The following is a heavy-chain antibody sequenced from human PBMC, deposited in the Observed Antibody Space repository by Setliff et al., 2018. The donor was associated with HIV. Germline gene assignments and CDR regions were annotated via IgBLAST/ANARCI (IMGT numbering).Heavy chain of an antibody. CDR3: ATYADRESNRFDP. CDR2: IHYSGSS. D-gene: IGHD3-10*01. CDR1: GGSITGHY. V-gene: IGHV4-59*08. Sequence: SETLSLTCTISGGSITGHYWSWIRQPPGRGLEWIGYIHYSGSSNYTPSLKSRVTISVDTSKNQFSLKLSSVTAADTAVYYCATYADRESNRFDPWGPGTLVTVSS. J-gene: IGHJ5*02.